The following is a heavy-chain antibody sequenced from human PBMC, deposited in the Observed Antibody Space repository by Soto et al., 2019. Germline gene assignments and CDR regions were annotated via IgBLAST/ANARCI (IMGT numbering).Heavy chain of an antibody. V-gene: IGHV1-3*04. CDR1: GYTFTSYA. D-gene: IGHD2-21*02. Sequence: ASVKVSCKTSGYTFTSYAIHWVRQAPGQRLEWMGWINTGNNNTKYSQKFQGRVTITRDTSASTGYMELSSLRSEDTAVYYCARSIVVVTALDYWGQGTLVTVSS. CDR3: ARSIVVVTALDY. J-gene: IGHJ4*02. CDR2: INTGNNNT.